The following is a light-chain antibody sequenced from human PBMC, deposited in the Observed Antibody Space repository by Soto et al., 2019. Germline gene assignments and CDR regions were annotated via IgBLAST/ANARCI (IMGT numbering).Light chain of an antibody. CDR2: AAS. Sequence: DIQMTQSPSCLSLSXKDRVTISXXASQSISSYLNWYQQKPGKAPKLLIYAASSLQSGVPSRFSGSGSGTDFTLTISSLQPEDFATYYCQQSYSTPRTFGQGTKVDIK. CDR3: QQSYSTPRT. V-gene: IGKV1-39*01. CDR1: QSISSY. J-gene: IGKJ1*01.